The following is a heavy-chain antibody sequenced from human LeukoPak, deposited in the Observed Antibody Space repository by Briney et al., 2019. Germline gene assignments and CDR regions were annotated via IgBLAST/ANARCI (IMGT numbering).Heavy chain of an antibody. D-gene: IGHD4-17*01. Sequence: GGSLRLSCAASGFTFSSYEMNWVRQAPGKGLEWVSYISSSGSTIYYADSVKGRFTVSRDNAKNSLYLQMNSLRPEDTAMYYCARDDYGPKGDYWGQGTLVTVSS. CDR2: ISSSGSTI. J-gene: IGHJ4*02. CDR3: ARDDYGPKGDY. V-gene: IGHV3-48*03. CDR1: GFTFSSYE.